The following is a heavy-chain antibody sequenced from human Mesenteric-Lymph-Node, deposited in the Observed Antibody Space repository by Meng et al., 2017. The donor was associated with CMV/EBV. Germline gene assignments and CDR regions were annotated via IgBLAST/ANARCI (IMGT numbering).Heavy chain of an antibody. J-gene: IGHJ4*02. V-gene: IGHV1-8*01. D-gene: IGHD5-12*01. CDR2: MNPNSGNT. CDR1: GYTFTSYD. CDR3: ARSHTLSGYGYDYRPLDY. Sequence: ASVKVSCKASGYTFTSYDINWVRQATGQGLEWMGWMNPNSGNTGYAQKFQGRVTMTRNTSISTAYMELSSLRSEDTAVYYCARSHTLSGYGYDYRPLDYWGQGTLVTVSS.